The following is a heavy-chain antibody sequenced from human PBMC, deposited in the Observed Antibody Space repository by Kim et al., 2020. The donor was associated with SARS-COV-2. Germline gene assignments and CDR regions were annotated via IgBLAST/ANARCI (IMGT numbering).Heavy chain of an antibody. V-gene: IGHV4-39*01. J-gene: IGHJ4*02. CDR1: GGSISSTSYY. Sequence: SETLSLTCTVSGGSISSTSYYWGWIRQPPGKGLEWIGSIYYSGRTYYKPSLQSRVTISVDTSKNQFSLKLTSVTAADTGVYYCARLPCSSTSCYAWVAYGYGDCFDYWGQGTLVAVSA. CDR3: ARLPCSSTSCYAWVAYGYGDCFDY. D-gene: IGHD2-2*01. CDR2: IYYSGRT.